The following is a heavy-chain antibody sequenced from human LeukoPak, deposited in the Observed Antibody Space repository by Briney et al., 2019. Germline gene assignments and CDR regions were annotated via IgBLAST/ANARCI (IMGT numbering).Heavy chain of an antibody. V-gene: IGHV3-23*01. CDR3: TKGEVAAAGFLDS. CDR2: ISGSGGST. D-gene: IGHD6-13*01. CDR1: GFTFSSYG. J-gene: IGHJ4*02. Sequence: GGSLRLSCAASGFTFSSYGMSWVRQAPGKGLEWVSAISGSGGSTYYADSVKGRFTISRDNSKNTLYLQMNSLRAEDTAVYYCTKGEVAAAGFLDSWGQGTLVTVSS.